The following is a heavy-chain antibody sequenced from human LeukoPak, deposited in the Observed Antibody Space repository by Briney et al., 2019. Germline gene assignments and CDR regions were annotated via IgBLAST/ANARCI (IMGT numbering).Heavy chain of an antibody. V-gene: IGHV3-74*01. CDR2: ISPDGSTT. CDR3: ARPVGTTVSVDY. Sequence: GGSLRLSCAASGFTFSSHWMHWVRQAPGKGLVWASVISPDGSTTNYAEPVKGRFTISRDNAKNTMYLQINSLRAEDTAVYYCARPVGTTVSVDYWGQGTLVTVSS. J-gene: IGHJ4*02. D-gene: IGHD1-26*01. CDR1: GFTFSSHW.